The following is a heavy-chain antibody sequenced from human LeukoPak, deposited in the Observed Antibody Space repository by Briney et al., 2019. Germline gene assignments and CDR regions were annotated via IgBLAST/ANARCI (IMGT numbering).Heavy chain of an antibody. CDR2: ISSSGNTI. CDR3: VKVGARYSSSWDY. J-gene: IGHJ4*02. CDR1: GFTFSDYY. Sequence: GGSLRLSCAASGFTFSDYYMSWIRQAPGRGLEWVSYISSSGNTIYYADSVKGRFTISRDNSKNTLYLQMSSLRAEDTAVYYCVKVGARYSSSWDYWGQGTLVTVSS. V-gene: IGHV3-11*04. D-gene: IGHD6-6*01.